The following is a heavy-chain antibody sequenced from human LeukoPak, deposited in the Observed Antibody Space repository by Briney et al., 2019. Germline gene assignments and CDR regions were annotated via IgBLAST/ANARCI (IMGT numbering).Heavy chain of an antibody. V-gene: IGHV1-46*01. CDR2: INPSGGST. J-gene: IGHJ4*02. Sequence: ASVKVSCKASGYTFTSYYMHWVQQAPGQGLEWMGIINPSGGSTSYAQMFQGRVTMTRDTSTSTVYMELSSLRSEDTAVYYCARDPPGCSGGSCYPSYYFDYWGQGTLVTVSS. CDR1: GYTFTSYY. CDR3: ARDPPGCSGGSCYPSYYFDY. D-gene: IGHD2-15*01.